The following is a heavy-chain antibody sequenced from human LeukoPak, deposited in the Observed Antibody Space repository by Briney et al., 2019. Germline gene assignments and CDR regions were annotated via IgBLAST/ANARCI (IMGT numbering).Heavy chain of an antibody. V-gene: IGHV4-34*01. D-gene: IGHD1-14*01. J-gene: IGHJ5*02. CDR3: ARDGTGNWFDP. CDR1: GGSFSGYY. Sequence: SETLSLTCAVYGGSFSGYYWSWIRQPPGKGLEWIGEINHSGSTNYNPSLKSRVTMSVDTSKNQFSLKLSSVTAADTAVYYCARDGTGNWFDPWGQGTLVTVSS. CDR2: INHSGST.